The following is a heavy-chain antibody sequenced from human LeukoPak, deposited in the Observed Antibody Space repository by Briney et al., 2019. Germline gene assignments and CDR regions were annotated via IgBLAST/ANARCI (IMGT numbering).Heavy chain of an antibody. CDR2: IWYDGSNK. CDR3: ARDGYYYGSGSYPPFDY. Sequence: GRSLRLSCAASGITFSSYGMHWVRQAPGKGLEWGAVIWYDGSNKYYEDSVKGRFTISRDNSKNKLYLQMNSLRAEDTAVYYCARDGYYYGSGSYPPFDYWGQGTLVTVSS. CDR1: GITFSSYG. J-gene: IGHJ4*02. V-gene: IGHV3-33*01. D-gene: IGHD3-10*01.